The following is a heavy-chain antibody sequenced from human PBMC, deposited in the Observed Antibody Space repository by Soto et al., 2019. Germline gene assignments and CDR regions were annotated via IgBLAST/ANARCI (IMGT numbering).Heavy chain of an antibody. J-gene: IGHJ6*02. Sequence: GGSLRLSCSASGFTFSSYGMHWVRQAPGKGLEWVAIVCEDGSNKYYADSVKGRFTISRDNPKNSMSLQMNSLRAEDTAVYYCARDLWGYCGTDCYPLDVWGQGTTVTVSS. CDR3: ARDLWGYCGTDCYPLDV. CDR1: GFTFSSYG. V-gene: IGHV3-33*01. D-gene: IGHD2-21*02. CDR2: VCEDGSNK.